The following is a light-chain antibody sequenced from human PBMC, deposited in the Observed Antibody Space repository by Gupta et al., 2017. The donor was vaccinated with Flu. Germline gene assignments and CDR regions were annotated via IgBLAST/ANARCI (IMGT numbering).Light chain of an antibody. J-gene: IGLJ3*02. CDR2: RND. CDR1: GSDIGSNH. V-gene: IGLV1-47*01. CDR3: AAWEDSLTGFWV. Sequence: QSVVTQPPSASATPGQRVTISCSGSGSDIGSNHVHWYQQLPGMAPKLLIYRNDQRPSGVPDRFSGSKSGTSATLAISGLRAEDEADYYCAAWEDSLTGFWVFGGGTKLTVL.